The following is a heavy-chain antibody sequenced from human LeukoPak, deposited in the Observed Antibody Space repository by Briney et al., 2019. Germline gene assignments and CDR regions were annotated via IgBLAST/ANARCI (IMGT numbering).Heavy chain of an antibody. J-gene: IGHJ4*02. Sequence: GASVNVSCKTSGFTFTSSAVQWVRQARGQRLEWIGWIVVGSGNTNYAQKFQERVTITRDMSTSTAYMELSSLRSEDTAVYYCAVHPGFSSWTAHRGILDYWGQGTLVTVSS. CDR2: IVVGSGNT. V-gene: IGHV1-58*01. CDR3: AVHPGFSSWTAHRGILDY. D-gene: IGHD6-13*01. CDR1: GFTFTSSA.